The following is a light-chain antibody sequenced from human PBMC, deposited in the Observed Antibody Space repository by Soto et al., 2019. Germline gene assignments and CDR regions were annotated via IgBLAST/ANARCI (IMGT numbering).Light chain of an antibody. V-gene: IGLV2-14*01. Sequence: QSALTQPGSVSGSPGQSITVSCTGTSSDIGGYNYVCWYQQHPGKAPKLMVYEVTNRPSGVSDRFSGSKSGNTASLTISGLQSDDEGYYYCSSYTSTSTLYVFGTGTKVTVL. CDR1: SSDIGGYNY. CDR3: SSYTSTSTLYV. J-gene: IGLJ1*01. CDR2: EVT.